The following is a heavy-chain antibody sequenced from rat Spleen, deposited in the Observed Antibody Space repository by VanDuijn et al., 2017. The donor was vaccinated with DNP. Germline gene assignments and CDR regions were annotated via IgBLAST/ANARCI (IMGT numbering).Heavy chain of an antibody. CDR3: VRWNSGHFDY. Sequence: EVQLVESGGGLVQPGRSMKLSCVASGFTFNNYWMAWIRQVPGKGLEWVASITGSGGSSYYGVSVKGRFTISRDNAKSTLYLQMNSLRSEDMATYYCVRWNSGHFDYWGQGVMVTVSS. CDR1: GFTFNNYW. V-gene: IGHV5-31*01. J-gene: IGHJ2*01. D-gene: IGHD4-3*01. CDR2: ITGSGGSS.